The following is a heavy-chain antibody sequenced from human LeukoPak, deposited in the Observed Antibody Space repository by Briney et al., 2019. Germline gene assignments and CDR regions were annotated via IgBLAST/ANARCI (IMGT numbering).Heavy chain of an antibody. Sequence: PGGSLRLSCAASGFTFSTYWMNWVRQAPGKGLEWVADITPDGSHVSYVDSVKGRFSISRDNAQNSLYLQVSSLRAEDTAIYYCAREGRLLGAFDVSGQGTMVTVSS. V-gene: IGHV3-7*01. CDR3: AREGRLLGAFDV. CDR1: GFTFSTYW. CDR2: ITPDGSHV. J-gene: IGHJ3*01.